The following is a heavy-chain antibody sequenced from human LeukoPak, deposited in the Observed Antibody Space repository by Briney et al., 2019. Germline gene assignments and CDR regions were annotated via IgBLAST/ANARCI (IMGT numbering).Heavy chain of an antibody. V-gene: IGHV3-48*03. CDR3: ARAWWGECHFDY. D-gene: IGHD2-8*02. J-gene: IGHJ4*02. CDR2: ISSSGSTI. CDR1: GFTFSSYE. Sequence: PGGSLRLSCAASGFTFSSYEMNWVRQAPGKGLEWVSYISSSGSTIYYADSVRGRFTISRDNAKNSLYLQMNSLRAEDTAVYYCARAWWGECHFDYWGQGTLVTVSS.